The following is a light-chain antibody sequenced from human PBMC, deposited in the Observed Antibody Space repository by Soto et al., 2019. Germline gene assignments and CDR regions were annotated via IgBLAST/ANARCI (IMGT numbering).Light chain of an antibody. CDR2: KAS. CDR3: QQYNSYSYT. CDR1: QSISSW. V-gene: IGKV1-5*03. J-gene: IGKJ2*01. Sequence: DNQMTQSPSTLSASVGDRVTITCRASQSISSWLAWHQQKPGKAPKLLIYKASSLESGVPSRFSGSGSGTEFTLTISSLQPDDFATYYCQQYNSYSYTFGQGTKLEIK.